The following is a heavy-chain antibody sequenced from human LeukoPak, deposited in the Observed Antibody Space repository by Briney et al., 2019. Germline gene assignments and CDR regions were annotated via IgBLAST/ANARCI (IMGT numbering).Heavy chain of an antibody. CDR2: IYCSGST. D-gene: IGHD1-26*01. Sequence: SETLSLTCTVSGGSISSSSYYWGWIRQPPGKGLEWIGSIYCSGSTYYNPSLKSRVTISVDTSKNQFSLKLSSVTAADTAVYYCARGWELLNDAFDIWGQGTMVTVSS. V-gene: IGHV4-39*01. J-gene: IGHJ3*02. CDR3: ARGWELLNDAFDI. CDR1: GGSISSSSYY.